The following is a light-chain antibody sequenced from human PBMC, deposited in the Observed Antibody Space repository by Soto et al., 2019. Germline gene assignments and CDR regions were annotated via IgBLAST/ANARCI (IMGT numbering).Light chain of an antibody. J-gene: IGLJ1*01. CDR3: SSYTSSSTYV. CDR1: SSDVGGYNY. V-gene: IGLV2-14*01. Sequence: QSVLTQPASVSGSPGQSITISCTGTSSDVGGYNYVSWYQQHPGKAPKLMIYDVRSRPSGVSNRFSGSKSGNTASLTISGLQAEDEADYFCSSYTSSSTYVFGTGTKLTVL. CDR2: DVR.